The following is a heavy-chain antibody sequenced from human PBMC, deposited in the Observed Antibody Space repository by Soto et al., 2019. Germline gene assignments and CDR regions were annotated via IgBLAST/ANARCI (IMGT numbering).Heavy chain of an antibody. CDR1: GFTFSKYA. Sequence: EVQLLESGGVLVQPGGSLRLSCAASGFTFSKYAMTWVRQAPGKGLEWVSTISGDSRNTFFADSVKGRFTISRDNSENTLYPQMNSLRAEDTALYYCAKTSSSSWGVFDNWGQGTLITVSS. J-gene: IGHJ4*02. CDR3: AKTSSSSWGVFDN. V-gene: IGHV3-23*01. D-gene: IGHD6-13*01. CDR2: ISGDSRNT.